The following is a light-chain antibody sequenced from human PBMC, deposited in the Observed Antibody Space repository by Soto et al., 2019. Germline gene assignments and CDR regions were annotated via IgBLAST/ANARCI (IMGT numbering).Light chain of an antibody. CDR3: CSYSGSSTYV. J-gene: IGLJ1*01. V-gene: IGLV2-23*02. Sequence: QPVLTQPASVSGSPGQSITISCTGTSSDVGSYNLVSWYQQHPGKAPKLMIYEINNRPSGVSNRFSGSKSGNTASLTISGLQAEDEADYYCCSYSGSSTYVFGTGTKLTVL. CDR2: EIN. CDR1: SSDVGSYNL.